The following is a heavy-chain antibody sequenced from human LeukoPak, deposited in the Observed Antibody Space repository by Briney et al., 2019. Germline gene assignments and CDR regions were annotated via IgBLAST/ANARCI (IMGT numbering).Heavy chain of an antibody. CDR1: GFTFSSYG. CDR3: AKAPRSSGASESNWFDP. J-gene: IGHJ5*02. D-gene: IGHD1-26*01. CDR2: IWYDGSNK. Sequence: GRSLRLSCAASGFTFSSYGMHWVRQAPGKGLEWVAVIWYDGSNKYYADSVKGRFTISRDNSKNTLYLQMNSLRAEDTAVYYCAKAPRSSGASESNWFDPWGQGTLVTVSS. V-gene: IGHV3-33*06.